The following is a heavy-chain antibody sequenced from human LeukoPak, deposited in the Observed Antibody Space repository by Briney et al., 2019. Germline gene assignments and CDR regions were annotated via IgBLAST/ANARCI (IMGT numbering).Heavy chain of an antibody. CDR2: ISYDGSNK. V-gene: IGHV3-30*04. CDR3: ARDVRGSYGPFDY. D-gene: IGHD1-26*01. J-gene: IGHJ4*02. Sequence: GGPLRLSCAASGFTFSSYAMHWVRQAPGKGLEWVAGISYDGSNKNYADSVKGRFTISRDNSKNTLYLQMNSLRAEDTAVYDCARDVRGSYGPFDYWGQGTLVTVSS. CDR1: GFTFSSYA.